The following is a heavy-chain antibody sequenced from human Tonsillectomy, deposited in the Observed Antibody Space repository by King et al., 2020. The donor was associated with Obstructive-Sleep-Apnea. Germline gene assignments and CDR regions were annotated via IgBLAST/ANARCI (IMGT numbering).Heavy chain of an antibody. J-gene: IGHJ6*02. CDR3: ARLVTTYYGMDV. V-gene: IGHV4-34*01. CDR2: INQRGRT. CDR1: GGSCSDYD. D-gene: IGHD2/OR15-2a*01. Sequence: VQLQQWGAGLLKPSETLSLTCAVYGGSCSDYDWTWIRQPPGKGLEWIGEINQRGRTNYTPSLKGGVTMSVGTSKNQFSLKVNSVTAADTAVYYCARLVTTYYGMDVWGQGTTVTVSS.